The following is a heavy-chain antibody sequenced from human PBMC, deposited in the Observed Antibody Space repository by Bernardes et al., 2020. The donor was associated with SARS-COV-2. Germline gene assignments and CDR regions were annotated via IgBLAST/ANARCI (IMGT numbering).Heavy chain of an antibody. Sequence: SETLSLTCAVYGGSFSGYYWSWIRQPPGKGLEWIGEINHSGSTNYNPSLKSRVTISVDTSKNQFSLKLSSVTAADTAEYYCARDGGGAGMDVWGQGTTVTVSS. D-gene: IGHD3-16*01. CDR2: INHSGST. J-gene: IGHJ6*02. CDR1: GGSFSGYY. V-gene: IGHV4-34*01. CDR3: ARDGGGAGMDV.